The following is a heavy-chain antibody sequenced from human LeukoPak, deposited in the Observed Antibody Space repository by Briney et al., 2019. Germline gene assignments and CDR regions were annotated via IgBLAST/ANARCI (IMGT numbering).Heavy chain of an antibody. J-gene: IGHJ4*02. CDR2: IIPILGIA. Sequence: GASVKVSCKASGGTFSSYAISWVRQAPGQGLEWMGRIIPILGIANYAQKFQGRVTITADKSTSTAYMELSSLRSEDTAVYYCARATHYYDSSGYYTMPYDYWGQGTLVTVSS. V-gene: IGHV1-69*04. CDR3: ARATHYYDSSGYYTMPYDY. CDR1: GGTFSSYA. D-gene: IGHD3-22*01.